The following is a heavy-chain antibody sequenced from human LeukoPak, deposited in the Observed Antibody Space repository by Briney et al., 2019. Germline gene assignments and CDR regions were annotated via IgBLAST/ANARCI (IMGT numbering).Heavy chain of an antibody. CDR2: ISYDGKNK. V-gene: IGHV3-30*04. CDR1: GFTLSSHP. CDR3: VRVMTTTRNFDY. Sequence: GRSLRLSCAASGFTLSSHPMHWVRQTPGKGLEWVAVISYDGKNKYYADSVNGRFTVSRDNTKNTLYLQMNRLRVDDMGVYYCVRVMTTTRNFDYWGPGTQVTVSS. J-gene: IGHJ4*02. D-gene: IGHD1-1*01.